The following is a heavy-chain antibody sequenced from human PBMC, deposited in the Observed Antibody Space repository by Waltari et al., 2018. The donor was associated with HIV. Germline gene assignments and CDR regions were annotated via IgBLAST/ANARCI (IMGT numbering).Heavy chain of an antibody. J-gene: IGHJ1*01. D-gene: IGHD6-19*01. Sequence: QVQLVESGGGVVQPGRSLRLSCAAAGFTFSNYGMHWVRQAPGQGLEWVAVIWYDGRNKYYGDSVKGRFTISRDNSKNTLYLQMNSLRAEDTAVYYCARDRSGGIAVAGAAEHFQHWGQGTLVTVSS. CDR2: IWYDGRNK. CDR1: GFTFSNYG. CDR3: ARDRSGGIAVAGAAEHFQH. V-gene: IGHV3-33*01.